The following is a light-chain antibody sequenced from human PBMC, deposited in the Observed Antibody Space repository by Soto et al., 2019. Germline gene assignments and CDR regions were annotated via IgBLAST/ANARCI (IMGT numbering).Light chain of an antibody. CDR3: LQHNQFPLT. CDR2: TSF. CDR1: QSISSW. J-gene: IGKJ4*01. Sequence: DIQMTQSPSPLSASVGDRVTITCRASQSISSWLAWYQQKPGEAPNLLIHTSFTLYSGVPSRFSGSGSGTECTLTISSLQPEDVATYFCLQHNQFPLTLGGGTKVDIK. V-gene: IGKV1-5*01.